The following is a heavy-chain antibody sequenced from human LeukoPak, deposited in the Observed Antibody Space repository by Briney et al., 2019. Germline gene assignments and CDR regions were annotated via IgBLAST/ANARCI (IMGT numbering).Heavy chain of an antibody. J-gene: IGHJ4*02. CDR3: ARGSSGWYDF. Sequence: GASVKVSCKASGYTFTSYGISWVRQAPGQGLEWMGWISGYNGNTDYAQKLQGRVTMTTDTPTKTAYMELRSLRSDDTAVYYCARGSSGWYDFWGQGTLITVSS. V-gene: IGHV1-18*01. D-gene: IGHD6-19*01. CDR1: GYTFTSYG. CDR2: ISGYNGNT.